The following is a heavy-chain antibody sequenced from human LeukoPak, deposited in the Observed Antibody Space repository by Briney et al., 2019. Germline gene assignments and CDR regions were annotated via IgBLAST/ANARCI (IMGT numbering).Heavy chain of an antibody. V-gene: IGHV4-39*07. CDR3: ARDLKFFDIDY. Sequence: SETLSLTCTVSGGSISSSGYYWGWARQTPGKGLEWIGSVDYSGKTYYIPSLKSRITISLDMSKNQYSLKLSSVTAADTAVYYCARDLKFFDIDYWGQGILVTVSS. J-gene: IGHJ4*02. CDR2: VDYSGKT. CDR1: GGSISSSGYY. D-gene: IGHD3/OR15-3a*01.